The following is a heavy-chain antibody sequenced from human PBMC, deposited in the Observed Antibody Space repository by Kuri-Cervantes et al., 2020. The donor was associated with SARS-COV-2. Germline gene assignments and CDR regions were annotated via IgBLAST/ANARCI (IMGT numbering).Heavy chain of an antibody. CDR2: SYYSGST. Sequence: GSLRLSCTVSGGSISSYYWSWIRQPPGKGLERIGYSYYSGSTNYNPSLKSRVTMSVDTSKNQFSLKLSSVTDADTAVYSCARNFVAGTGDWFDYWGQGTLVTVSS. D-gene: IGHD6-19*01. CDR1: GGSISSYY. CDR3: ARNFVAGTGDWFDY. J-gene: IGHJ4*02. V-gene: IGHV4-59*08.